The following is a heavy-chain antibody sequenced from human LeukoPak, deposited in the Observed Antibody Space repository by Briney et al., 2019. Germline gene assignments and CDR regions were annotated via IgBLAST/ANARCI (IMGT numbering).Heavy chain of an antibody. J-gene: IGHJ4*02. CDR2: ISYDGSNK. CDR1: GFTFSSYA. D-gene: IGHD6-19*01. Sequence: PGGSLRLSCAASGFTFSSYAMHWVRQAPGKGLEWVAVISYDGSNKYYADSVKGRFTISRDNSKNTLYLQMNSLRAEDTAVYYCAKGAAVGHPYYFDYWGQGTLVTVSS. V-gene: IGHV3-30-3*01. CDR3: AKGAAVGHPYYFDY.